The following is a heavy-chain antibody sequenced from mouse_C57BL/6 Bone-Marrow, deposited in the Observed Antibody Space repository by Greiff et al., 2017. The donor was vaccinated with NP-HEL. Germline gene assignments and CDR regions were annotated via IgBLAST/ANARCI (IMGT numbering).Heavy chain of an antibody. CDR1: GYTFTDYY. CDR3: AREIYYYGSSFLY. CDR2: INPNNGGT. Sequence: EVQLQQSGPELVKPGASVKISCKASGYTFTDYYMNWVKQSHGKSLEWIGDINPNNGGTSYNQKFKGKATLTVDKSSSTAYMELRSLTSEDSAVYYCAREIYYYGSSFLYWGQGTTLTVSS. V-gene: IGHV1-26*01. D-gene: IGHD1-1*01. J-gene: IGHJ2*01.